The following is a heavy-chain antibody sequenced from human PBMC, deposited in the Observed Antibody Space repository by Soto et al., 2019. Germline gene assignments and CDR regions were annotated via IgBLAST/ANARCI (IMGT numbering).Heavy chain of an antibody. J-gene: IGHJ6*02. V-gene: IGHV1-18*01. CDR2: ISAYNGNT. D-gene: IGHD3-10*01. CDR3: ARDRPGILLWFGESIAYYYAMDV. Sequence: QVQLVQSGAEVKKPGASVKVSCKASGYTFTSYGISWVRQAPGQGLEWMGWISAYNGNTNYAQKLQGRVTMTTDTSTSTAYMELTSLRSDDTAVYYCARDRPGILLWFGESIAYYYAMDVWGQGTTVTVSS. CDR1: GYTFTSYG.